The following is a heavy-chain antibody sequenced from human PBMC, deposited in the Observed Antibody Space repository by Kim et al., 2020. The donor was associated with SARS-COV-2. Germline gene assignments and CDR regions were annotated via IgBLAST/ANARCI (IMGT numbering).Heavy chain of an antibody. D-gene: IGHD3-16*01. V-gene: IGHV4-34*01. Sequence: PSLKSRVTISVDTSKNQFSLKLSSVTAADTAVYYCARVFYDYYYYYGMDVWGQGTTVTVSS. J-gene: IGHJ6*02. CDR3: ARVFYDYYYYYGMDV.